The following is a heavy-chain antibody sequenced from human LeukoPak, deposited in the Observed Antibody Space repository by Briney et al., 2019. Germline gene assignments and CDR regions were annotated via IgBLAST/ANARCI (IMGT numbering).Heavy chain of an antibody. CDR2: IIPIFGTA. CDR3: ARDTSGWYCFDY. J-gene: IGHJ4*02. CDR1: GGTFSSYA. D-gene: IGHD6-19*01. Sequence: SVKVSCKASGGTFSSYAISWVRQAPGQGLEWMGRIIPIFGTANYAQKFQGRVTITTDESTSTAYMELSSLRSEDTAVYYCARDTSGWYCFDYWGQGTLVTVSS. V-gene: IGHV1-69*05.